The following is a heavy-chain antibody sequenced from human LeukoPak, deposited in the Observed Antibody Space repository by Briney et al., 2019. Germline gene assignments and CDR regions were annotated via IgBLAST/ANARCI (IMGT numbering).Heavy chain of an antibody. V-gene: IGHV3-21*01. CDR1: GFTFSNYN. CDR3: ARDEVATISDY. J-gene: IGHJ4*02. Sequence: GGSLRLSCAASGFTFSNYNMNWVRQAPGKGLEWVSSISSSSSYIYYADSLKGRFTISRDNAKNSVYLQMNSLRAEDTAVYYCARDEVATISDYWGQGTLVTVSS. CDR2: ISSSSSYI. D-gene: IGHD5-12*01.